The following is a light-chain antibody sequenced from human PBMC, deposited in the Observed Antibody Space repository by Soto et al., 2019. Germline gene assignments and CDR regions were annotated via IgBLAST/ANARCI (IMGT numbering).Light chain of an antibody. CDR1: NSNIGSNL. Sequence: QSVLTRPPSASGTPGQRVTISCSGSNSNIGSNLVTWYQQLPGTAPKCLIYSDNQRPSGVPDRISGSRSGTSASLAISGLQSEDEAEYYCAAWDDSLRGRVFGGGTKLTVL. CDR3: AAWDDSLRGRV. CDR2: SDN. V-gene: IGLV1-44*01. J-gene: IGLJ2*01.